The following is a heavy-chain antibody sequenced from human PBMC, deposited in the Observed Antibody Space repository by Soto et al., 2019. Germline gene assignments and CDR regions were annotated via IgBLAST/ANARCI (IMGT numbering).Heavy chain of an antibody. V-gene: IGHV4-31*03. Sequence: QVQLQESGPGLVKPSQTLSLICTVSGGSINSGGYYWSWIRQHPGKGLEWIAYIYYSGSSYYNPSLTSRVTRAVDTSKKQFSLTLSSVTAADTAVYYCARGRNVLISFGELSAWFDPWGQGTLVTVSS. CDR2: IYYSGSS. J-gene: IGHJ5*02. D-gene: IGHD3-10*01. CDR1: GGSINSGGYY. CDR3: ARGRNVLISFGELSAWFDP.